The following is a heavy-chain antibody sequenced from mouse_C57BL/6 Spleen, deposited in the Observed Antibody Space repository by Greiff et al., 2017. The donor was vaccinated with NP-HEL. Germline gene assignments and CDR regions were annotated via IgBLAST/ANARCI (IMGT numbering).Heavy chain of an antibody. CDR3: ARSLYYYGSSPYAMDY. V-gene: IGHV1-20*01. J-gene: IGHJ4*01. Sequence: EVQLQQSGPELVKPGDSVKISCKASGYSFTGYFMNWVMQSHGKSLEWIGRINPYNGDTFYNQKFKGKATLTVDKSSSTAHMELRSLTSEDSAVYYCARSLYYYGSSPYAMDYWGQGTSVTVSS. CDR2: INPYNGDT. D-gene: IGHD1-1*01. CDR1: GYSFTGYF.